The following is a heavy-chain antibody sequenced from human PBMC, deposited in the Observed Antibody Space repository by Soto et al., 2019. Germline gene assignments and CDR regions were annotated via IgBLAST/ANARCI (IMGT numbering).Heavy chain of an antibody. CDR3: ARVVPAANLGWFDP. V-gene: IGHV4-31*03. J-gene: IGHJ5*02. CDR1: GGSISSGGYY. D-gene: IGHD2-2*01. CDR2: IYYSGST. Sequence: QVQLQESGPGLVKPSQALSLTCTVSGGSISSGGYYWSWIRQHPGKGLEWIGYIYYSGSTYYNPSLKSRVTISVDTSKNQFSLKLSSVTAADTAVYYCARVVPAANLGWFDPWGQGTLVTVSS.